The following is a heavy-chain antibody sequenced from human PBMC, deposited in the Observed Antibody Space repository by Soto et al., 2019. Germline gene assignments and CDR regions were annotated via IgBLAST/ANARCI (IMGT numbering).Heavy chain of an antibody. Sequence: GESLKISCKGSGYTFTNYWIGWVRQMPGKGLEWMGIIYPGDPDTKYNPSFQGQVTISADKSITTTYLRWTSLKASDTAIYYCAASIFYYGMDVWGQGTTVTV. CDR3: AASIFYYGMDV. CDR2: IYPGDPDT. V-gene: IGHV5-51*01. J-gene: IGHJ6*02. CDR1: GYTFTNYW.